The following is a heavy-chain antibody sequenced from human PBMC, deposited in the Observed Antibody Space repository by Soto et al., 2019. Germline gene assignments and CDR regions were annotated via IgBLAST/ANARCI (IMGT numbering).Heavy chain of an antibody. CDR3: AREEIFGVVIDAFDI. J-gene: IGHJ3*02. Sequence: EVQLVESGGGLVQPGGSLRLSCAASGFTFSRYWIHWVRQAPGKGLVWVSRINSDGSSTTYADSVKGRFTISRDNANNTLYLQMNSLRAEDTAVYYCAREEIFGVVIDAFDIWGQGTMVTVSS. D-gene: IGHD3-3*01. CDR1: GFTFSRYW. V-gene: IGHV3-74*01. CDR2: INSDGSST.